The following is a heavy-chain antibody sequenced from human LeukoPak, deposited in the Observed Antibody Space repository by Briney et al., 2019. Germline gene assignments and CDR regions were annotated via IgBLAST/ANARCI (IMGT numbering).Heavy chain of an antibody. V-gene: IGHV1-8*01. J-gene: IGHJ4*02. CDR2: MNPNSGNT. CDR3: ARGLMVRGVIPRPFGY. D-gene: IGHD3-10*01. Sequence: GASVKVSCKASGYTFTSYDINWVRQATGQGLEWMGWMNPNSGNTGYAQKFQGRVTMTRNTSISTAYMELSSLRSEDTAVYYYARGLMVRGVIPRPFGYWGQGTLVTVSS. CDR1: GYTFTSYD.